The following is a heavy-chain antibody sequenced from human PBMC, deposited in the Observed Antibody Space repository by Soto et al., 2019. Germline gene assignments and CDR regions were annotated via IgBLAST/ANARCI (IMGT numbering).Heavy chain of an antibody. Sequence: GGSLRLSCAASGFTFSSYSMNWVRQAPGKGLEWVSSISGSSGYIYYADSVKGRFTISRDNAKNSLYLQMNSLRAEDTAVYYCARDDTSAAGTFAYWGQGTLVTVSS. CDR3: ARDDTSAAGTFAY. CDR1: GFTFSSYS. D-gene: IGHD6-13*01. J-gene: IGHJ4*02. CDR2: ISGSSGYI. V-gene: IGHV3-21*01.